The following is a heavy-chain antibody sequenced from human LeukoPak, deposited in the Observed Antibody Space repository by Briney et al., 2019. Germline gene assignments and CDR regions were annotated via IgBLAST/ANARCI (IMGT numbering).Heavy chain of an antibody. CDR1: GFTFSSYS. Sequence: GGSLRLSCAASGFTFSSYSMNWVRQAPGKGLEWVSNISDTSSSIYYADSVKGRFTISRDNAKNSLYLQMNSLRAEDTAVYYCARDNSVGDYAWWFDPWGQGTLVTVSS. J-gene: IGHJ5*02. V-gene: IGHV3-48*01. CDR3: ARDNSVGDYAWWFDP. D-gene: IGHD1-26*01. CDR2: ISDTSSSI.